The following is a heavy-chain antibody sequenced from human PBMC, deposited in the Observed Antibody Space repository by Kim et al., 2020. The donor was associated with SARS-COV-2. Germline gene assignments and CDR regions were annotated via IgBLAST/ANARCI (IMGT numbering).Heavy chain of an antibody. Sequence: SETLSLTCTVSGGSVSSGSYYWSWIRQPPGKGLEWIGYIYYSGSTNYNPSLKSRVTISVDTSKNQFSLKLSSVTAADTAVYYCARDLLFDPGIAEDAFDIWGQGTMVTVSS. CDR2: IYYSGST. CDR1: GGSVSSGSYY. CDR3: ARDLLFDPGIAEDAFDI. D-gene: IGHD6-13*01. V-gene: IGHV4-61*01. J-gene: IGHJ3*02.